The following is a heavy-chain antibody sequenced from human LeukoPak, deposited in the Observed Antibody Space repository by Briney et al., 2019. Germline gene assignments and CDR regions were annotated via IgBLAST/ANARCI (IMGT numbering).Heavy chain of an antibody. D-gene: IGHD3-10*01. Sequence: GGSLRLSCAASGFTFSSYWTHWVRQAPGKGLVWVSRINSDGSSTSYADSVKGRFTISRDNAKNTLYLQMNSLRAEDTAVYYCTRDPLWGFGVDYWGQGALVTVSS. J-gene: IGHJ4*02. CDR3: TRDPLWGFGVDY. V-gene: IGHV3-74*01. CDR2: INSDGSST. CDR1: GFTFSSYW.